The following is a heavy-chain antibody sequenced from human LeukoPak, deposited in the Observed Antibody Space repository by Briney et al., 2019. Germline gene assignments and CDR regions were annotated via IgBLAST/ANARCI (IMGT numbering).Heavy chain of an antibody. CDR3: ASVFGDYYGSGSYPY. J-gene: IGHJ4*02. Sequence: ASVKVSCKASGYTFTSYDINWVRQATGQGLEWTGWMNPNSGNTGYAQKFQGRVTMTRNTSISTAYMELSSLRSEDTAVYYCASVFGDYYGSGSYPYWGQGTLVTVSS. CDR2: MNPNSGNT. D-gene: IGHD3-10*01. V-gene: IGHV1-8*01. CDR1: GYTFTSYD.